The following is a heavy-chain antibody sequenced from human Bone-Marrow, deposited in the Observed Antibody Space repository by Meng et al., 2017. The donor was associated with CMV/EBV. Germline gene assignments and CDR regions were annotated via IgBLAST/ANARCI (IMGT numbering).Heavy chain of an antibody. J-gene: IGHJ5*02. D-gene: IGHD1-26*01. V-gene: IGHV3-11*04. CDR3: AKDSVGATTP. CDR1: GFTFSDDY. CDR2: ISTSGSTI. Sequence: GESLKISCAASGFTFSDDYMSWIRQVPGKGLEWVSNISTSGSTIYYADSVKGRFTISRDNAKNSLYLQVNSLRAEDTAVYYCAKDSVGATTPWGQGTLVTVSS.